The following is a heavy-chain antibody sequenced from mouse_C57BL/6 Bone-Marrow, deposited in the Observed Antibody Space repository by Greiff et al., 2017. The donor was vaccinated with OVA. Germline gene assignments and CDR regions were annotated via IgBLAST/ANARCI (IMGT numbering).Heavy chain of an antibody. D-gene: IGHD2-3*01. CDR2: IYPGTGST. CDR3: AKSSYDGYSFDY. J-gene: IGHJ2*01. Sequence: VQLQESGAELVRPGASVKLSCKTSGYTFTSYWIHWVQQRSGQGLEWIARIYPGTGSTYYNEKVKGKATLTADKSSSTAYMQLSRLKSEDSAVYFCAKSSYDGYSFDYWGQGTTLTVSS. V-gene: IGHV1S132*01. CDR1: GYTFTSYW.